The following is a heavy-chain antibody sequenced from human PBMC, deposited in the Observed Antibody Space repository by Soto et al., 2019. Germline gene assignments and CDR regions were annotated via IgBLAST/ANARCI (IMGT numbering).Heavy chain of an antibody. J-gene: IGHJ5*02. CDR1: DGSISSGGYY. Sequence: QVQLQESGPGLVKPSQTLSLTCTVSDGSISSGGYYWSWIRQHPGKGLEWIGYIYYSGSTYYNPSLKSRVTISVDTSKNQFSLKLSSVTAADTAVYYCARGEYYDFWSGYLRLNWFDPWGQGTLVTVSS. D-gene: IGHD3-3*01. CDR2: IYYSGST. V-gene: IGHV4-31*03. CDR3: ARGEYYDFWSGYLRLNWFDP.